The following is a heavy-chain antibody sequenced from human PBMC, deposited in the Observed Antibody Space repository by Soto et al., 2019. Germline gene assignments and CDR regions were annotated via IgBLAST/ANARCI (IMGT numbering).Heavy chain of an antibody. D-gene: IGHD6-19*01. V-gene: IGHV4-59*01. J-gene: IGHJ4*02. CDR2: IYYSGST. CDR1: GGSIGSYY. CDR3: AMGIAVAGNFDY. Sequence: SETLSLTCTVSGGSIGSYYWSWIRQPPGKGLEWIGYIYYSGSTNYNPSLKSRVTISVDTSKNQFSLKLSSVTAADTAVYYCAMGIAVAGNFDYWGQGTLVTVSS.